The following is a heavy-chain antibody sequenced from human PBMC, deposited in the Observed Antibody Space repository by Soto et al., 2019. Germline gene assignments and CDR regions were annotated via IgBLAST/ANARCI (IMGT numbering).Heavy chain of an antibody. V-gene: IGHV3-30-3*01. D-gene: IGHD6-19*01. J-gene: IGHJ4*02. CDR3: ARDSKYSSGWYKY. CDR1: GFTFSSYA. Sequence: GGSLRLSCAASGFTFSSYAMHWVRQAPGKGLEWVAVISYDGSNKYYADSVKGRFTISRDNSKNTLYLQMNSLRAEDTAVYYCARDSKYSSGWYKYWGQGTRVTVSS. CDR2: ISYDGSNK.